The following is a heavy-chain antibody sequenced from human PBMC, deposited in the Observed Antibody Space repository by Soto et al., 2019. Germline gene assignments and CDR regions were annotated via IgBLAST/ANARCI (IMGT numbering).Heavy chain of an antibody. Sequence: GGSLRLACAASGFTFSSYSMNWVRQAPGKGLEWVSSISSSSSYIYYADSVKGRFTISRDNAKNSLYLQMNSLRAEDTAVYYCATHYRDYAAYWGQGTLVTVSS. V-gene: IGHV3-21*01. D-gene: IGHD4-17*01. CDR3: ATHYRDYAAY. CDR2: ISSSSSYI. CDR1: GFTFSSYS. J-gene: IGHJ4*02.